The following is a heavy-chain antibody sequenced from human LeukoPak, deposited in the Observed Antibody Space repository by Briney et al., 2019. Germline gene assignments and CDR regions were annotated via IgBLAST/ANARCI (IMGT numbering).Heavy chain of an antibody. V-gene: IGHV4-59*01. CDR1: GGSISDYY. CDR2: IHYSGAT. J-gene: IGHJ4*02. CDR3: ARHSSGWHLDF. D-gene: IGHD6-19*01. Sequence: SETLSLTXSVSGGSISDYYWSWIRQPPGKGLEWIGYIHYSGATNCNPSLKSRVIMSVDTSRNQFSLNLYSVTAADTAMYYCARHSSGWHLDFWGQGTLVTVSS.